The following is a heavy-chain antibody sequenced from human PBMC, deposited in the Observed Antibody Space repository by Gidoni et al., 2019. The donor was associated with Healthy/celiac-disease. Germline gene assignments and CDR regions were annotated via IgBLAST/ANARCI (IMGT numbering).Heavy chain of an antibody. Sequence: QVQLQQWGAGLLKPSETLSLTCAVYGGSFSGYYWTWLRQPPGKGLEWSGEINHSGSTNYNPSLKRRVTISVDTSKNQFSLKLSSVTAADTAVYYCARDARPYYDSSGYYQLTFKTVYYYYGMDVWGQGTTVTVSS. D-gene: IGHD3-22*01. CDR2: INHSGST. J-gene: IGHJ6*02. CDR3: ARDARPYYDSSGYYQLTFKTVYYYYGMDV. CDR1: GGSFSGYY. V-gene: IGHV4-34*01.